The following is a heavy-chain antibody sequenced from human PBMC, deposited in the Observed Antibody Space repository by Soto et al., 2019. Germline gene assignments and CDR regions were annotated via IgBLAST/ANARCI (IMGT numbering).Heavy chain of an antibody. CDR1: GFTFSSYA. V-gene: IGHV3-64*02. D-gene: IGHD2-15*01. CDR3: ARADIVGRGYGMDV. Sequence: LSLTCAASGFTFSSYAMHWVRQAPGKGLEYVSVISSNGGSTYYADSVKGRFTISRDNSKNMLYLQMGSLRAEDMAVYYCARADIVGRGYGMDVWGQGTTVTVSS. J-gene: IGHJ6*02. CDR2: ISSNGGST.